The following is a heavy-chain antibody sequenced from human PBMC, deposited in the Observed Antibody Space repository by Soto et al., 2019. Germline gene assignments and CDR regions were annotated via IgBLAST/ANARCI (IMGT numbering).Heavy chain of an antibody. CDR1: GGSISSGGYS. D-gene: IGHD2-2*01. J-gene: IGHJ3*02. CDR3: ARGGLYCSSTSCYQGAFDI. Sequence: QLQLQESGSGLVKPSQTLSLTCAVSGGSISSGGYSWSWIRQPPGKGLEWIGYLYHSGSTYYNPSLKSRVTISVDRSKNQFSLKLSSVTAADTAVYYCARGGLYCSSTSCYQGAFDIWGQGTMVTVSS. V-gene: IGHV4-30-2*01. CDR2: LYHSGST.